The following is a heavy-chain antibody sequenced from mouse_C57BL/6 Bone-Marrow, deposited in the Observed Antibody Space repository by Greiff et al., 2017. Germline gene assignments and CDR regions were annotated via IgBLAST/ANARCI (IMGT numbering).Heavy chain of an antibody. J-gene: IGHJ2*01. CDR2: IYPRSGNT. CDR1: GYTFTSYG. CDR3: ARSRGHYYGRSP. V-gene: IGHV1-81*01. D-gene: IGHD1-1*01. Sequence: QVQLQQSGAELARPGASVKLSCKASGYTFTSYGISWVKQRTGQGLEWIGEIYPRSGNTYYNEKFKGKATLTADKSSSTAYMELRSLTSEDSAVYFCARSRGHYYGRSPWGQGTTLTVSS.